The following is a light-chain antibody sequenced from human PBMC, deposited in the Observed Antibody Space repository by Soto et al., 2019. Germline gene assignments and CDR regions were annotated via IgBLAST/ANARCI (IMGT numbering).Light chain of an antibody. CDR2: GAA. J-gene: IGKJ1*01. CDR1: QSVSSRN. V-gene: IGKV3-20*01. Sequence: EIVLTQSPGTLSLSPGERATLSCRASQSVSSRNLAWYQQKPGQAPRLVMYGAASRATGIPDRFSGSGSGTDFTLTISRLEPEDFAVYYCQQYGSSPWTFGQGTKVGIK. CDR3: QQYGSSPWT.